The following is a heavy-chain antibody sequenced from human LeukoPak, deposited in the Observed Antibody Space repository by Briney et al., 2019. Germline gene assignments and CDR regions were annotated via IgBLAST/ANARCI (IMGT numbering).Heavy chain of an antibody. CDR1: GFTFNSYS. D-gene: IGHD3-10*01. V-gene: IGHV3-21*01. CDR2: ISSSSRYI. J-gene: IGHJ6*03. Sequence: GGSLRLSCAASGFTFNSYSMKWVRQAPGKGLEWVSSISSSSRYIYYADAVKGRFTISRDNAKNSLYLQMNSLRAEDTAVYYCARDLYLWFGEFLALNHYMDVWGKGTTVTVSS. CDR3: ARDLYLWFGEFLALNHYMDV.